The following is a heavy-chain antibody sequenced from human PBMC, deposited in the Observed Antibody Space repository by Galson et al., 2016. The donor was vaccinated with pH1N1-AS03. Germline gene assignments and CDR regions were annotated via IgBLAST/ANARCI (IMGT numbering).Heavy chain of an antibody. CDR3: ARASPLPSGYFDY. Sequence: LTCTVSGGSISSGSYYWSWIRQPAGKGLGWIGRIYTSGSTNYNPSLKSRVTISVDTSKNQFSLKLSSVTAADTAMYYCARASPLPSGYFDYWGQGTLVTVSS. CDR2: IYTSGST. CDR1: GGSISSGSYY. J-gene: IGHJ4*02. V-gene: IGHV4-61*02.